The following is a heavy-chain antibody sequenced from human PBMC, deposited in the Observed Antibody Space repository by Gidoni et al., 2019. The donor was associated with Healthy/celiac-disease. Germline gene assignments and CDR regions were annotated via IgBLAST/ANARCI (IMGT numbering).Heavy chain of an antibody. CDR1: GGSISSSSYY. CDR3: ARPGYSSSWYEDAFDI. D-gene: IGHD6-13*01. Sequence: QLQLQESGPGLVKPSETLSLTCTVSGGSISSSSYYWGWIRQPPGKGLEWIGSIYYSGSTYYNPSLKSRVTISVDTSKNQFSLKLSSVTAADTAVYYCARPGYSSSWYEDAFDIWGQGTMVTVSS. CDR2: IYYSGST. J-gene: IGHJ3*02. V-gene: IGHV4-39*01.